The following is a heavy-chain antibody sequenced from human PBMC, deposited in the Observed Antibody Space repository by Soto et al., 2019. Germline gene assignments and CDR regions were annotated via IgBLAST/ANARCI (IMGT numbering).Heavy chain of an antibody. V-gene: IGHV1-69*01. Sequence: QVQLVQSGAAVKKPGSSVKVSCKASGGTFSSYAISWVRQAPGQGLEWMGGIIPIFGTANYAQKFQGRVTITADESTSTAYMELSSLRSEDTAVYYCARATGRAGSAPGAFDIWGQGTMVTVSS. J-gene: IGHJ3*02. CDR1: GGTFSSYA. CDR2: IIPIFGTA. D-gene: IGHD2-15*01. CDR3: ARATGRAGSAPGAFDI.